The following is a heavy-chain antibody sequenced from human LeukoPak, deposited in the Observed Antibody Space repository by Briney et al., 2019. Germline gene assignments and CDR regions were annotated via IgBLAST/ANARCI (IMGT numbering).Heavy chain of an antibody. CDR1: GFSFSNYW. J-gene: IGHJ4*02. CDR3: ARPSLNTGSYFDY. Sequence: GGSLRLSCAASGFSFSNYWMSWVRQAPGKGLEWVANIKQDGSEIYYVDSVRGRFTISRDNAKNSLYLQMNSLRAEDTAVYYCARPSLNTGSYFDYWGQGILVSVSS. D-gene: IGHD1-26*01. CDR2: IKQDGSEI. V-gene: IGHV3-7*01.